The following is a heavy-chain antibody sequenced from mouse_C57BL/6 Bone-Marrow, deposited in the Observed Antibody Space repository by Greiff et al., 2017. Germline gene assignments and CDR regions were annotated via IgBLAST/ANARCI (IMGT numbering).Heavy chain of an antibody. Sequence: QVQLQQSGPELVKPGASVKISCKASGYSFTSYYIHWVKQRPGQGLEWIGWIYPGSGNTKYNEKFKGKATLTADTSSSTAYMQLSSLTSEDSAVYYCARCYYGSSYVPFAYWGQGTLVTVSA. CDR3: ARCYYGSSYVPFAY. CDR2: IYPGSGNT. D-gene: IGHD1-1*01. V-gene: IGHV1-66*01. CDR1: GYSFTSYY. J-gene: IGHJ3*01.